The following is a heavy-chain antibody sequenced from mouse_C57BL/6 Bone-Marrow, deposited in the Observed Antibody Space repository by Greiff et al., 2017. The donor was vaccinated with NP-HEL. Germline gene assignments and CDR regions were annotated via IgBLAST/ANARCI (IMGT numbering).Heavy chain of an antibody. J-gene: IGHJ4*01. V-gene: IGHV1-81*01. CDR1: GYTFTSYG. Sequence: QVQLQQSGAELARPGASVKLSCKASGYTFTSYGISWVKQRTGQGLEWIGEIYPRSGNTYYNEKFKGKATLTADKSSSTVYMELRRLTSEDSAVYYCERGSYAMDYWGQGTSVTVSS. CDR3: ERGSYAMDY. CDR2: IYPRSGNT.